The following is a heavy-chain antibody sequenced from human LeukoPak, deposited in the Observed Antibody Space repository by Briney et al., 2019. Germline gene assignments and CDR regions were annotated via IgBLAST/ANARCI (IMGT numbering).Heavy chain of an antibody. D-gene: IGHD3-16*01. CDR3: ARRWVYDKRAFDA. J-gene: IGHJ3*01. CDR1: GGPISGTYY. CDR2: IYYTGTT. V-gene: IGHV4-59*08. Sequence: SETLSLTCTVSGGPISGTYYWRGIRQPPGKGLEWIGYIYYTGTTDSNPSLKSRVTISLDTSKNQFSLNLSSVTAADTAVYYCARRWVYDKRAFDAWGQGTMVTVSS.